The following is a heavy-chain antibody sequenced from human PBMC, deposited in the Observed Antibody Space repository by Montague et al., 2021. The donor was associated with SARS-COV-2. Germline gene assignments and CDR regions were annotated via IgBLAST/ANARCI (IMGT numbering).Heavy chain of an antibody. J-gene: IGHJ4*02. CDR1: GYSISSSNW. Sequence: SETLSLTCAVSGYSISSSNWWGWIRQAPGRGLEWIGYIYHTGSTYYNPSLKSRVTMSVDKSNNLFSLELSSVTAVDTAEYYCAKSAVHNYFLDSWGQGTPVTVSS. V-gene: IGHV4-28*01. D-gene: IGHD5-24*01. CDR2: IYHTGST. CDR3: AKSAVHNYFLDS.